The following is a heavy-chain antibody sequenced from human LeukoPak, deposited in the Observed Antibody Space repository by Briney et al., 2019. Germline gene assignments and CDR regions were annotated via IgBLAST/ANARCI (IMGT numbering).Heavy chain of an antibody. CDR2: VGVDERTI. CDR1: GFTFTGHS. D-gene: IGHD4-23*01. Sequence: SGGSLRLSCVASGFTFTGHSMHWVRQAPGKGLEWVAVVGVDERTIFYADSLKGRFTVSRDNSKNTVYLQMNSLRDEDTAFYYCARGAHKRDDYGGFFDYWGQGTLVTVSS. V-gene: IGHV3-30*04. CDR3: ARGAHKRDDYGGFFDY. J-gene: IGHJ4*02.